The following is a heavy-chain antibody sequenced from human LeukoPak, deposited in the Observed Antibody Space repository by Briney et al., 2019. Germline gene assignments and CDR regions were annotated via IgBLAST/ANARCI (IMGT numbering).Heavy chain of an antibody. CDR1: GGSISSGGYY. V-gene: IGHV4-31*03. Sequence: PSQTLSLTCTVSGGSISSGGYYWSWIRQHPGKGLEWIGYIYYSGSTYYNPSLKSRVTISVDTSKNQFSLKLSPVTAADTAVYYCARDKQGSAFDYWGQGTLVTVSS. CDR2: IYYSGST. CDR3: ARDKQGSAFDY. D-gene: IGHD2-15*01. J-gene: IGHJ4*02.